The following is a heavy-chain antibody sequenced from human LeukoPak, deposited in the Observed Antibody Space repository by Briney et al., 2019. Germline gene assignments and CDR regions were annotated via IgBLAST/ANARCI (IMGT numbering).Heavy chain of an antibody. CDR3: AGRTGVY. Sequence: AGTLSLSCAASRCTLSSYWMHWVRQAPGKGLVWVSRINTDGSSTNYADSVKGRFIISRDNAMNTLYLQMNNLRAEDTAVYYCAGRTGVYWGQGTLVSVSS. CDR1: RCTLSSYW. J-gene: IGHJ4*02. D-gene: IGHD1-14*01. CDR2: INTDGSST. V-gene: IGHV3-74*01.